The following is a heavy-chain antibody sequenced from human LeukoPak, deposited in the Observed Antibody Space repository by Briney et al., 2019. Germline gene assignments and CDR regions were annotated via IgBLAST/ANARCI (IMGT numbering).Heavy chain of an antibody. D-gene: IGHD2-21*01. J-gene: IGHJ4*02. CDR2: IYHSGST. V-gene: IGHV4-30-2*01. CDR3: ARASIILWAHFDY. Sequence: PSETLSLTCTVSGGSISSGGYSWSWIRQPPGKGLEWIGYIYHSGSTYYNPSLKSRVTISVDRSKNQFSLKLSSVTAADTAVYYCARASIILWAHFDYWGQGTLVTVSP. CDR1: GGSISSGGYS.